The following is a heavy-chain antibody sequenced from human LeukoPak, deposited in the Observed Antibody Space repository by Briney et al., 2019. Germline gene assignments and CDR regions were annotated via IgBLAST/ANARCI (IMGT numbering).Heavy chain of an antibody. CDR3: ARRTSGYFDWLFPFDY. J-gene: IGHJ4*02. Sequence: PSETLSLTCTVSGGSISSSSYYWGCIRQPPGKGMEWIGSIYYSGSTYYNPSLKSRVTISVDTSKNQFSLKLSSVTAADTAVYYCARRTSGYFDWLFPFDYWGQGTLVTVSS. D-gene: IGHD3-9*01. CDR2: IYYSGST. V-gene: IGHV4-39*01. CDR1: GGSISSSSYY.